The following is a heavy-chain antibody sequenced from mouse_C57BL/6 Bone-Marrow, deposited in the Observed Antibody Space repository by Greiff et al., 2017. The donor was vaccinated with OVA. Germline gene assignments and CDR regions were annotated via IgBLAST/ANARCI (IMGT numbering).Heavy chain of an antibody. CDR1: GFTFSDYG. D-gene: IGHD4-1*01. CDR3: ARHGAWGWFAY. V-gene: IGHV5-15*01. Sequence: DVQLVESGGGLVQPGGSLKLSCAASGFTFSDYGMAWVRPAPRTGPAWVAFISNLAYSIYYADTVTGRFTISRENAKNTLYLEMSSRRSEDTAMYYCARHGAWGWFAYWGQGTLVTVSA. CDR2: ISNLAYSI. J-gene: IGHJ3*01.